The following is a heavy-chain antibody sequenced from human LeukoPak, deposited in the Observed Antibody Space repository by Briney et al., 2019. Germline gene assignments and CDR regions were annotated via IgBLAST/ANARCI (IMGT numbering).Heavy chain of an antibody. CDR2: FDPEDGET. CDR1: GYTLTELS. Sequence: ASVKVSCKVSGYTLTELSMHWVRQAPGKGLEWMGGFDPEDGETIYAQKFQGRVTITRNTSISTAYMELSSLRSEDTAVYYCARGLRGPRYDLWSGYYPNYYYYYMDVWGKGTTVTVSS. V-gene: IGHV1-24*01. D-gene: IGHD3-3*01. J-gene: IGHJ6*03. CDR3: ARGLRGPRYDLWSGYYPNYYYYYMDV.